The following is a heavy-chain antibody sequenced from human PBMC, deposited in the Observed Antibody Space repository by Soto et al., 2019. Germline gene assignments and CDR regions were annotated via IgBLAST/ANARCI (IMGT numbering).Heavy chain of an antibody. V-gene: IGHV4-31*03. CDR3: ARGRYSGFNYYYYGMDV. CDR2: IYYSGST. D-gene: IGHD1-1*01. CDR1: GGSISSGGYY. Sequence: SETLSLTCTVSGGSISSGGYYWNWIRQHPGKGLEWIGYIYYSGSTNYNPSLKSRVTISADTSKNQFSLKLKSVTAADTAVYYCARGRYSGFNYYYYGMDVWGQGTTVTVSS. J-gene: IGHJ6*02.